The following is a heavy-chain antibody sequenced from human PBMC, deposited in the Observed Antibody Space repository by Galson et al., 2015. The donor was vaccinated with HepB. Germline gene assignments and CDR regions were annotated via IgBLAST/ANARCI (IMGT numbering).Heavy chain of an antibody. V-gene: IGHV3-30*18. J-gene: IGHJ4*02. CDR1: GFTFSSYG. CDR2: ISYDGSNK. CDR3: AKAAQIGFGELYVDY. D-gene: IGHD3-10*01. Sequence: SLRLSCAASGFTFSSYGMHWVRQAPGKGLEWVAVISYDGSNKYYAGSVKGRFTISRDNSKNTLFLQMNSLRVEDTAVYYCAKAAQIGFGELYVDYWGQGTLVTVSS.